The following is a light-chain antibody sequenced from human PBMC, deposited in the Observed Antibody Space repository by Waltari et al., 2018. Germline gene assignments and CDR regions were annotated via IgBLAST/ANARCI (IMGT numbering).Light chain of an antibody. J-gene: IGKJ4*01. Sequence: IVLTQSPATLSLSPGERDTLHCRASQSVTRSLAWYPQKTGQAPRLLISDASDRAAGIPARFSGSVCETDFTLTISSLEPEDSAVYYCQQRSSWPSFGGGTKVEIK. CDR2: DAS. V-gene: IGKV3-11*01. CDR1: QSVTRS. CDR3: QQRSSWPS.